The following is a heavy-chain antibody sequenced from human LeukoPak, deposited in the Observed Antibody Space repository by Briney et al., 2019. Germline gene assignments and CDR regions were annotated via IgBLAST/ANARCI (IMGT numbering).Heavy chain of an antibody. CDR2: IYYSGST. V-gene: IGHV4-31*03. CDR3: ARSKRGYSYGYFDY. D-gene: IGHD5-18*01. Sequence: KSSETLSLTCTVSGGSISSGGYYWSWIRQHPGKGLEWIGYIYYSGSTYYNPSLKSRVTISVDTSKNQFSLKLSSVTAADTAVYYCARSKRGYSYGYFDYWGQGTLATVSS. J-gene: IGHJ4*02. CDR1: GGSISSGGYY.